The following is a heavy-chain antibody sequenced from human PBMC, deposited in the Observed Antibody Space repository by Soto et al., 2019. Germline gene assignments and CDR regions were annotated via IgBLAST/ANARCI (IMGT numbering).Heavy chain of an antibody. CDR1: GYSFTTYG. Sequence: QVQLVQSGGEVKKPGASVKVSCKTSGYSFTTYGISWVRQAPGQGLEWMGWSSAYNGNTNYAQKLQDRVTMTTDTSTSPAYMELRSLRSDDTAVYYYAREGPAPYYYYGMDVWGQGSTVTVSS. V-gene: IGHV1-18*01. CDR2: SSAYNGNT. J-gene: IGHJ6*02. CDR3: AREGPAPYYYYGMDV.